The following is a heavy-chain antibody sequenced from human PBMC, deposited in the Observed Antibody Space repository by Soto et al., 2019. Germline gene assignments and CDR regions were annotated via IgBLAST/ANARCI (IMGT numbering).Heavy chain of an antibody. V-gene: IGHV4-34*01. CDR1: GGSFSGYY. CDR3: ASTRGWYGYRYYYGMDV. Sequence: PSETLSLTCAVYGGSFSGYYWSWIRQPPGKGLEWIGEINHSGSTNYNPSLKSRVTISVDTSKNQFSLKLSSVTAADTAVYYCASTRGWYGYRYYYGMDVWGQGTTVTVSS. D-gene: IGHD5-18*01. CDR2: INHSGST. J-gene: IGHJ6*02.